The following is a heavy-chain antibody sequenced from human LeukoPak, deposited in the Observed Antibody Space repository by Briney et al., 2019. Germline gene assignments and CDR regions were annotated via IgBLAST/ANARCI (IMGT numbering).Heavy chain of an antibody. CDR2: ISNSSSYI. V-gene: IGHV3-21*01. Sequence: GGSMRLSCAASGFTFSSYCMNWVRQAPGKGLEWVSSISNSSSYIYYADSVKGRFTISRDNAKNSLYLQMNSLRAEDTAVYYCARDDDYVWGSYRLPDYWGQGTLVTVSS. CDR3: ARDDDYVWGSYRLPDY. CDR1: GFTFSSYC. J-gene: IGHJ4*02. D-gene: IGHD3-16*02.